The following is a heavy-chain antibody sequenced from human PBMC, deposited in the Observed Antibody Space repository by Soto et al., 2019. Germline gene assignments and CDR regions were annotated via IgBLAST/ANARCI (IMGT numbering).Heavy chain of an antibody. Sequence: SGPTLVNPTETLTLTCTFSGFSLSSNGMSVSWIRQPPGQALEWLAVIDWDGDQYYSTSLKTRLSISKDTSKNQVFLRLTNVDPADTATYFCARHAYYYASESPLDHWGQGIPVTVSS. CDR1: GFSLSSNGMS. CDR3: ARHAYYYASESPLDH. V-gene: IGHV2-70*01. CDR2: IDWDGDQ. D-gene: IGHD3-10*01. J-gene: IGHJ4*02.